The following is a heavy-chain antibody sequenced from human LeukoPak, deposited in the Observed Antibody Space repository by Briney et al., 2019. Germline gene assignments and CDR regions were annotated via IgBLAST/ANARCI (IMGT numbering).Heavy chain of an antibody. CDR1: GGTFRSNA. V-gene: IGHV1-69*13. J-gene: IGHJ4*02. CDR3: ARLRGWDTAMATLDY. CDR2: IIPMIDTP. D-gene: IGHD5-18*01. Sequence: SVKVSCKASGGTFRSNAINWVRQAPGKGLEWMGGIIPMIDTPKYAQRFQGRVTITADDSTSTSYMVVSSLRSEDTAVFYCARLRGWDTAMATLDYWGQGTLVTVSS.